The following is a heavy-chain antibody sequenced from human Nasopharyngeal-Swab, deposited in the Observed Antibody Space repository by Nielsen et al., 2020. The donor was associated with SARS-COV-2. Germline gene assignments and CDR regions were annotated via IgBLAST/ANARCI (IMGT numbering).Heavy chain of an antibody. CDR2: ISSSSSYI. CDR1: GFTFNNYN. Sequence: GESLMISCAASGFTFNNYNFNWVRQAPGKGLEWVSSISSSSSYIYYADSVKGRFTISRDNAKNSLYLQMNSLHQGPIGLPPGTLLQEHLWG. J-gene: IGHJ6*01. CDR3: TLLQEHL. V-gene: IGHV3-21*01.